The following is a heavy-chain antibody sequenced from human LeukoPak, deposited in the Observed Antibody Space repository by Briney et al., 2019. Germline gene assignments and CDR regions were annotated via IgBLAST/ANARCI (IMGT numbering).Heavy chain of an antibody. CDR3: ARDRGWRSGYYFDY. Sequence: GSSVKVSCKASGGTFSSYAISWVRQAPGQGLEWMGGIIPIFGTANYAQKFQGRVTITADKSTSTAYMELSSLRSEDTAVYYCARDRGWRSGYYFDYWGPGNPGHRLL. D-gene: IGHD3-10*01. V-gene: IGHV1-69*06. J-gene: IGHJ4*02. CDR1: GGTFSSYA. CDR2: IIPIFGTA.